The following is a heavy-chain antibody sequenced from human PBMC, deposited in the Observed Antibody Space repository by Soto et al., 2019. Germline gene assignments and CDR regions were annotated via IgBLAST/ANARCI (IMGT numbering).Heavy chain of an antibody. CDR1: GFTFSSYA. Sequence: GGSLRLSCAASGFTFSSYAMSWVRQAPGKGLEWVSAISGSGGSTYYADSVKGRFTISRDNSKNTLYLQMNSLRAEDTAVYYCAKEFEGRESGLPGVLNYYYYGMDVWGQGTTVTVSS. CDR2: ISGSGGST. V-gene: IGHV3-23*01. CDR3: AKEFEGRESGLPGVLNYYYYGMDV. D-gene: IGHD3-10*01. J-gene: IGHJ6*02.